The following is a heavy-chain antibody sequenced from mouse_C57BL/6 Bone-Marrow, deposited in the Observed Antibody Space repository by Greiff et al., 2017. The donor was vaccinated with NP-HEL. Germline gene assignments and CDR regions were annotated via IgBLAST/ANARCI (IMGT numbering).Heavy chain of an antibody. CDR3: ARKYYGGGYAMDY. Sequence: EVQVVESGGGLVKPGGSLKLSCAASGFTFSDYGMHWVRQAPEKGLEWVAYISSGSSTIYYADKVKGRFTISRDNAKNTLFRQMTSLRSEDTAMYYCARKYYGGGYAMDYWGQGTSVTVS. CDR1: GFTFSDYG. D-gene: IGHD1-1*01. J-gene: IGHJ4*01. V-gene: IGHV5-17*01. CDR2: ISSGSSTI.